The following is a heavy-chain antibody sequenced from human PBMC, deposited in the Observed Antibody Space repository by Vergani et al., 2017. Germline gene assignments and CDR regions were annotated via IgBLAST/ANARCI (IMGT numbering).Heavy chain of an antibody. V-gene: IGHV3-74*01. J-gene: IGHJ6*03. D-gene: IGHD1-26*01. Sequence: EVQLVESGAGLVQPGGSLRLSCTASGFTFSNYWMQWVRQAPGKGLMWVSRINSDGDSTSYADSVKGRFTISRDNAKNTLYLQMDSLRAEDTAVYYCARDGWELLDYFYYMDVWGKGTTVTVSS. CDR3: ARDGWELLDYFYYMDV. CDR1: GFTFSNYW. CDR2: INSDGDST.